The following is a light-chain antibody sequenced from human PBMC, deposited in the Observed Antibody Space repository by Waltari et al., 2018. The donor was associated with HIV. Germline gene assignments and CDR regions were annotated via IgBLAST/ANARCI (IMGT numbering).Light chain of an antibody. V-gene: IGLV1-44*01. J-gene: IGLJ1*01. CDR2: GHN. Sequence: QSVMSHPPSASGTPGQTITISGSGRVSNPGAKTVKWYQQIPGPAPRLLIYGHNQRPSGVPDRFSGSRSGTSASLTIGGLQSEDEADYYCSAWDDSLRATVFGTGTRVTVL. CDR1: VSNPGAKT. CDR3: SAWDDSLRATV.